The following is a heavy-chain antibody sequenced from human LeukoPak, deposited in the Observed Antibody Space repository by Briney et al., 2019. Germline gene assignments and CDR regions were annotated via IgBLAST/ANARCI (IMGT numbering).Heavy chain of an antibody. D-gene: IGHD3-22*01. V-gene: IGHV4-30-4*01. CDR3: ARDASDYYDSSGYYFFDY. CDR2: IYYSGST. J-gene: IGHJ4*02. CDR1: GDSITTYY. Sequence: SETLSLTCSVSGDSITTYYWTWIRQSPGKGLEWIGYIYYSGSTYYNPSLKSRVTISVDTSKNQFSLKLSSVTAADTAVYYCARDASDYYDSSGYYFFDYWGQGTLVTVSS.